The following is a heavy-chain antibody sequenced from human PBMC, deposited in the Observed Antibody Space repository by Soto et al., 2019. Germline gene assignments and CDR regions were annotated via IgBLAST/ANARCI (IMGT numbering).Heavy chain of an antibody. Sequence: EASVTLCCKDSVYTFNSYAIHWVRQAHGQRLEWMGWINAGNGNTKYSQKFQGRVTITSDTSASTFYMELSSLRSEDTAVYYCARRIVVMETFDYWGQGTLVTVSS. CDR1: VYTFNSYA. V-gene: IGHV1-3*01. CDR3: ARRIVVMETFDY. CDR2: INAGNGNT. D-gene: IGHD3-22*01. J-gene: IGHJ4*02.